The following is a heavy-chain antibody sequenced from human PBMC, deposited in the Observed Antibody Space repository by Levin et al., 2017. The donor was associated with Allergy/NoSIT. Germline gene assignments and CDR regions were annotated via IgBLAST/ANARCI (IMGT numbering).Heavy chain of an antibody. J-gene: IGHJ6*03. D-gene: IGHD2-2*01. CDR3: ARDFGPSRGDYYYYYYMDV. CDR1: GFTFSSYA. V-gene: IGHV3-30-3*01. CDR2: ISYDGSNK. Sequence: LPGGSLRLSCAASGFTFSSYAMHWVRQAPGKGLEWVAVISYDGSNKYYADSVKGRFTISRDNSKNTLYLQMNSLRAEDTAVYYCARDFGPSRGDYYYYYYMDVWGKGTTVTVSS.